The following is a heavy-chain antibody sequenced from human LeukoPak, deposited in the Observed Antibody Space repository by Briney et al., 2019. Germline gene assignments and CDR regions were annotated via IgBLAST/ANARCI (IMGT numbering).Heavy chain of an antibody. CDR1: GFTFSSYA. V-gene: IGHV3-23*01. Sequence: GGSLRLSCAASGFTFSSYAMSRVRQAPGKGLEWVSAISGSGGSTYYADSVKGRFTISRDNSKNTLYLQMNSLRAEDTAVYYCAKSPRPSTMIVVAYYFDYWGQGTLVTVSS. CDR2: ISGSGGST. J-gene: IGHJ4*02. CDR3: AKSPRPSTMIVVAYYFDY. D-gene: IGHD3-22*01.